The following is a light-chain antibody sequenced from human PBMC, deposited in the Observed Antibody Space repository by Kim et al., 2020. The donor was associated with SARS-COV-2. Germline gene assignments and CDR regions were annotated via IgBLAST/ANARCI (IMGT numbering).Light chain of an antibody. CDR3: SSYASKTVI. V-gene: IGLV2-14*03. J-gene: IGLJ2*01. CDR1: SSESGYYKY. CDR2: DVT. Sequence: PGQTKRIYCKGTSSESGYYKYVAWYKHYPGKAPKHIIDDVTQRPSGVSDRLSGAKSGNTASLTSSGRQDEDEADYYCSSYASKTVIFGGGTQLTVL.